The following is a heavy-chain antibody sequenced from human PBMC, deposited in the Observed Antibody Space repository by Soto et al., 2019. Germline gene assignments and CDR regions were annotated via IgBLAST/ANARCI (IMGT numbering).Heavy chain of an antibody. CDR2: INPSGGST. D-gene: IGHD4-17*01. V-gene: IGHV1-46*03. CDR3: ARAITHDYGDYLPDY. Sequence: QVQLVQSGAEVKKPGASVKVSCKASGYTFTSYYMHWVRQAPGQGLEWMGIINPSGGSTSYAQKFQVRVTMTRDTSTSTVYMELSSLRSEDTAVYYCARAITHDYGDYLPDYWGQGTLVTVSS. J-gene: IGHJ4*02. CDR1: GYTFTSYY.